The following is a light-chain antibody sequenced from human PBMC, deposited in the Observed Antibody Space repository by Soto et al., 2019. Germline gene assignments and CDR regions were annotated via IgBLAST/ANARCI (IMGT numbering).Light chain of an antibody. Sequence: DITMTQSPSSLSASVGDRVTITCRASQRITTHVNWYQQKPGKAPKLLIYGASILQSGVPSRFSGSGSGTDFTLTISSLQPEDFAPYYCQQSYSTPTPPTFGQGTKLEIK. J-gene: IGKJ2*01. CDR1: QRITTH. V-gene: IGKV1-39*01. CDR3: QQSYSTPTPPT. CDR2: GAS.